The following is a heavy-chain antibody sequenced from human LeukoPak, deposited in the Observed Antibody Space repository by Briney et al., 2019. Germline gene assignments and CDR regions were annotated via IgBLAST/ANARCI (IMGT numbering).Heavy chain of an antibody. CDR2: INHSGST. D-gene: IGHD6-6*01. V-gene: IGHV4-34*01. J-gene: IGHJ6*02. CDR1: GGSISSYY. Sequence: PSETLSLTCTVSGGSISSYYWSWIRQPPGKGLEWIGEINHSGSTNYNPSLKSRVTISVDTSKNQFSLKLSSVTAADTAVYYCARGRKQLVPPRYYYGMDVWGQGTTVTVSS. CDR3: ARGRKQLVPPRYYYGMDV.